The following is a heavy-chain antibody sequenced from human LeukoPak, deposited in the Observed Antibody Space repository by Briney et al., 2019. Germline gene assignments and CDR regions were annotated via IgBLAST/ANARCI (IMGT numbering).Heavy chain of an antibody. J-gene: IGHJ3*01. CDR3: AKGDSS. CDR1: GFTFSSYG. CDR2: ISISGGTT. V-gene: IGHV3-23*01. D-gene: IGHD3-22*01. Sequence: GGSLRLSCATFGFTFSSYGMTWVRQAPGKGLEWVSTISISGGTTYYADSVKGRFTVSRDNSKNTLYLQMNSLRTEDTAVYYCAKGDSSWGQGTMVTVSS.